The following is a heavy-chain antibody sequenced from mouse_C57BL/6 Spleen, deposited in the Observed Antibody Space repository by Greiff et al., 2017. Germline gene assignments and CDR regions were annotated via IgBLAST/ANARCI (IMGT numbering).Heavy chain of an antibody. V-gene: IGHV1-52*01. Sequence: VQLQQPGAELVRPGSSVKLSCKASGYTFTSYWMHWVKQRPIQGLEWIGNIDPSDSETHYNQKFKYKATLTVDKSSSTAYMQLSSLTSDDSAVYYCARQTAQATYFDYWGQGTTLTVSS. D-gene: IGHD3-2*02. CDR3: ARQTAQATYFDY. CDR1: GYTFTSYW. J-gene: IGHJ2*01. CDR2: IDPSDSET.